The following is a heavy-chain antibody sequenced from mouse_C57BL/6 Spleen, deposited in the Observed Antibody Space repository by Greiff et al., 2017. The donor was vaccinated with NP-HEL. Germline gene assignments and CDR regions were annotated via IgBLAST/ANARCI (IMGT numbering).Heavy chain of an antibody. D-gene: IGHD1-1*01. CDR1: GYTFTDYE. CDR3: TRSDYCRSGDAMDD. Sequence: VQRVESGAELVRPGASVTLSCKASGYTFTDYEMHWVKQTPVHGLEWIGAIDPETGGTAYTQKFQGKAILTADKSSSTAYMELRRLTSEDSAVNYGTRSDYCRSGDAMDDWGQGTSVTVAS. CDR2: IDPETGGT. J-gene: IGHJ4*01. V-gene: IGHV1-15*01.